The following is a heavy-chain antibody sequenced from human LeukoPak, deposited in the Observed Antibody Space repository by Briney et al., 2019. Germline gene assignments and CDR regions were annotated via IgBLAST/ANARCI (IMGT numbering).Heavy chain of an antibody. CDR1: GGSIRISSYY. V-gene: IGHV4-39*02. D-gene: IGHD3-3*01. Sequence: SETLSLTCTVSGGSIRISSYYWGWIRQPPGKGLEWIGSIYYSGSTYYNPSLKSRVTISVDTSKSHFSLKLSSVTAADTAVYYCATTPITIFGVVIPHHWGQGTLVTVSS. J-gene: IGHJ4*02. CDR2: IYYSGST. CDR3: ATTPITIFGVVIPHH.